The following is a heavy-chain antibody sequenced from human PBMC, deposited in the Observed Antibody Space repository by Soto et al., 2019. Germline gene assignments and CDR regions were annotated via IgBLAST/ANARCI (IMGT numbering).Heavy chain of an antibody. D-gene: IGHD3-10*01. CDR2: INHSGST. V-gene: IGHV4-34*01. CDR1: GGYFSGYY. J-gene: IGHJ5*02. CDR3: ASARRRTMLRRVSTWLVT. Sequence: SETLSLTCAVYGGYFSGYYWRWIRQPPGKGLEWIGEINHSGSTNYNPSLKSRVAISVDTSKNQFSLKLSSVTAADTAVYYCASARRRTMLRRVSTWLVTLCQGTLLTVSS.